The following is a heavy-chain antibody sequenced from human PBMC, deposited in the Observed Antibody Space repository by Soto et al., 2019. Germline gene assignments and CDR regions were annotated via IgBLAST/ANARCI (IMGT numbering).Heavy chain of an antibody. D-gene: IGHD3-9*01. CDR3: AKDQYDILTGYSDY. V-gene: IGHV3-23*01. Sequence: GGSLRLSCVTSRFSFNTFAMSWVRQAPGKGLEWVSAISGSGGSTYYADSVKGRFTISRDNSKNTLYLQMNSLRAEDTAVYYCAKDQYDILTGYSDYWGQGTLVTVSS. J-gene: IGHJ4*02. CDR2: ISGSGGST. CDR1: RFSFNTFA.